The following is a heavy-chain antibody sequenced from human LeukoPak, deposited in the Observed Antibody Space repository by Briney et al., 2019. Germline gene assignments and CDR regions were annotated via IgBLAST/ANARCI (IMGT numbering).Heavy chain of an antibody. D-gene: IGHD2-21*02. V-gene: IGHV3-21*01. J-gene: IGHJ4*02. CDR2: ISSSSSYI. CDR1: GFTLSSYS. CDR3: ARDTHIYCGGDCYPFDY. Sequence: PGGSLRLSCAASGFTLSSYSMNWVRQAPGKGLEWVSSISSSSSYIYYADSVKGRFTISRDNAKNSLYLQMNSLRAEDTAVYYCARDTHIYCGGDCYPFDYWGQGTLVTVSS.